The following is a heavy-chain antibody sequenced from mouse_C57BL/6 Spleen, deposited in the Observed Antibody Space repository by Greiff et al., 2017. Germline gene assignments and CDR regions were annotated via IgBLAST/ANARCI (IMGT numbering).Heavy chain of an antibody. CDR2: IYPGDGDT. CDR3: ARYDYDGLGY. Sequence: VQLVESGPELVKPGASVKISCTASGYAFSSSWMNWVQQRPGKGLEWIGRIYPGDGDTNYNGKFKGKATLTADKSSSTAYMQLSSLTAEDSAVYFCARYDYDGLGYWGQGTLVTVSA. CDR1: GYAFSSSW. J-gene: IGHJ3*01. V-gene: IGHV1-82*01. D-gene: IGHD2-4*01.